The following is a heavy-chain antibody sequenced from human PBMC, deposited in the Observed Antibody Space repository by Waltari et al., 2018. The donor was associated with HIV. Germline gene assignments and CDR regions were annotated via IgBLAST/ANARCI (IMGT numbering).Heavy chain of an antibody. J-gene: IGHJ4*02. CDR2: VNHSGKI. D-gene: IGHD2-15*01. CDR3: SREGYGGNPANNFDF. V-gene: IGHV4-34*01. Sequence: QVHLQQSGAGLLKPSETLSLTCPVSGGSFSGYYWSWIRQPPGQGLEWIGEVNHSGKINYNPSLKSRLIISVDTSKRQFSLRLKSVTAADTAVYYCSREGYGGNPANNFDFWGQGTLVSVSS. CDR1: GGSFSGYY.